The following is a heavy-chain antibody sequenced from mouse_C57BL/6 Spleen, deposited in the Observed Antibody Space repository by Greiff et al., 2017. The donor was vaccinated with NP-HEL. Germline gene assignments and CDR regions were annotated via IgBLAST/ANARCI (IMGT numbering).Heavy chain of an antibody. CDR2: IDPANGNT. CDR1: GFHIKNTY. Sequence: EVQLQQSVAELVRPGASVKLSCTASGFHIKNTYMHWVKQRHEQGLEWIGRIDPANGNTKYAPKFQGKATITADTSSNTAYLQLSSLTSEDTAIYYCARGNDYDVNYAMDYWGQGTSVTVSS. D-gene: IGHD2-4*01. CDR3: ARGNDYDVNYAMDY. J-gene: IGHJ4*01. V-gene: IGHV14-3*01.